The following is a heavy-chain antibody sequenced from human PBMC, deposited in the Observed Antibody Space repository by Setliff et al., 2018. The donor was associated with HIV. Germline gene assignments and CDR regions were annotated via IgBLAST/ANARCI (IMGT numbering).Heavy chain of an antibody. CDR1: GYTFSQYP. Sequence: ASVKVSCKASGYTFSQYPIHWVRQAPGQRLEWMGWINAGNGNTKYSQKFQGRVTITRDTSASTAYMELSSLRSEDTAVYYCARGSSGFRSGSYYNTFIDYWGQGTLVTVSS. V-gene: IGHV1-3*01. D-gene: IGHD3-10*01. CDR3: ARGSSGFRSGSYYNTFIDY. J-gene: IGHJ4*02. CDR2: INAGNGNT.